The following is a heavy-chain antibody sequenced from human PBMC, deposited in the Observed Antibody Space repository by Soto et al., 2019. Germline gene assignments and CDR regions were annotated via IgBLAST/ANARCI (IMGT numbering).Heavy chain of an antibody. J-gene: IGHJ4*02. V-gene: IGHV1-46*03. CDR2: INPSGGST. CDR1: GGSFSSYS. D-gene: IGHD3-9*01. Sequence: ASVKVSCKASGGSFSSYSISWVRQAPGQGLEWMGIINPSGGSTSYAQKFQGRVTMTRDTSTSTVYMELSSLRSEDTAVYYCARDTLHYDILTGISPPYYFDYWGQGTRVTVSS. CDR3: ARDTLHYDILTGISPPYYFDY.